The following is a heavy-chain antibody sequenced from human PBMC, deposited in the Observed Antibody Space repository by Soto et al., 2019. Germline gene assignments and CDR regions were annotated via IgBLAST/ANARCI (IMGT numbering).Heavy chain of an antibody. CDR2: IRNSGDYT. CDR3: AKGNDVYYLEH. V-gene: IGHV3-23*01. Sequence: GGSLRLSCTASGFTFSSYAMTWVRQAPGKGLEWVSTIRNSGDYTHYADSVEGRLTVSRDNSKNTLFLVMNSLRAEDTAIYYCAKGNDVYYLEHWGQGTLVTVSS. J-gene: IGHJ4*02. CDR1: GFTFSSYA.